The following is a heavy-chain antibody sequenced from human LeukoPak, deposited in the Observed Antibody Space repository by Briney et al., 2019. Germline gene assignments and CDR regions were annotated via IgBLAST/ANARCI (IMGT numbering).Heavy chain of an antibody. CDR1: GGSFSGYY. CDR3: ARVALNYYFDY. CDR2: INHSGST. V-gene: IGHV4-34*01. Sequence: SETLSLTCAVYGGSFSGYYWSWIRQPPGKGLEWIGEINHSGSTNYNPSLKSRVTISVDTSKNQFSLKLSPVTAADTAVYYCARVALNYYFDYWGQGTLVTVSS. J-gene: IGHJ4*02.